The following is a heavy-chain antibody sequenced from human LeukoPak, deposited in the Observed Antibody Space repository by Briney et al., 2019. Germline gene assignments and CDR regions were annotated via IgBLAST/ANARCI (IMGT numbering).Heavy chain of an antibody. CDR2: INPNSGGT. J-gene: IGHJ4*02. CDR1: GYTFTGYF. D-gene: IGHD3-16*02. V-gene: IGHV1-2*06. CDR3: ARDLTFGGVIGFDY. Sequence: ASVKVSCKASGYTFTGYFMHWVRQAPGQGLEWMGRINPNSGGTNYAQKFQGRVTMTRDTSISTAYMELTRLRSDDTAVYYCARDLTFGGVIGFDYWGQGTLVTVSS.